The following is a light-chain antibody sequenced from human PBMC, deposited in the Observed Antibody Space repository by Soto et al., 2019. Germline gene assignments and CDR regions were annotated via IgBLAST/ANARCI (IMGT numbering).Light chain of an antibody. CDR3: QQYNNWPFS. V-gene: IGKV3-15*01. Sequence: IVVAESPATVSLSTGERASLSCRASQSGRNNYLAWYQQRPGQAPRLLIYDVSTRATGVPARFSGTGSETDFTLTISGLQSDDSAVYFCQQYNNWPFSFGQGTLLEIK. J-gene: IGKJ5*01. CDR2: DVS. CDR1: QSGRNN.